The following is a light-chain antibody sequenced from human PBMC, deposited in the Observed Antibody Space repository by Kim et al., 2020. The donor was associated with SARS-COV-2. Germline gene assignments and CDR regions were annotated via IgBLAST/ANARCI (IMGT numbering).Light chain of an antibody. J-gene: IGLJ2*01. V-gene: IGLV2-8*01. Sequence: QSALTQPPSASGSPGQSVTISCTGTSSDVGGYNYVSWYQQHPGKAPKLMIYEVTKRPSGVPDRFSGSKSGNTASLTVSGLQAADEADYYCSSYAGAKVVFGGGTQLTVL. CDR1: SSDVGGYNY. CDR2: EVT. CDR3: SSYAGAKVV.